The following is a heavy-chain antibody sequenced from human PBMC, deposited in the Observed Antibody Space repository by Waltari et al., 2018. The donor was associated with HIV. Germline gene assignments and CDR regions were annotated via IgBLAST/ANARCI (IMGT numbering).Heavy chain of an antibody. CDR1: GFTVSSNF. V-gene: IGHV3-66*01. J-gene: IGHJ6*02. CDR3: ARVPRGPYGMDV. CDR2: IYSGVGT. Sequence: EVELVESGVGLVPPGGSLRLYCAALGFTVSSNFMSWVRQAPGKGLEWVLVIYSGVGTYYADSVKGRFTISRDNSKNTLYLQMNSLRAEDTAVYYCARVPRGPYGMDVWGQGTTVTVSS.